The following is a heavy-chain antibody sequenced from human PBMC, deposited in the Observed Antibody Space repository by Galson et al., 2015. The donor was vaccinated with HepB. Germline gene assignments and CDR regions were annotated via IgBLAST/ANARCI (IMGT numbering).Heavy chain of an antibody. V-gene: IGHV4-59*01. Sequence: ETLSLTCTVSGGSISSYYWSWIRQPPGKGLEWIGYIYYSGSTNYNPSLMTRVTISVDTSKNQFSLKLSSVTAADTAVYYCARGSVNFDYWGQGTLVTVSS. D-gene: IGHD3-3*01. CDR2: IYYSGST. J-gene: IGHJ4*02. CDR3: ARGSVNFDY. CDR1: GGSISSYY.